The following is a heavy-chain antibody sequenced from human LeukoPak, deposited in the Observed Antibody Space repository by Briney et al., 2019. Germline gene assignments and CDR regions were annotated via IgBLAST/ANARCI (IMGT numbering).Heavy chain of an antibody. CDR3: VKEGVEYSYSYGDY. CDR2: ISYDGGDK. J-gene: IGHJ4*02. D-gene: IGHD3-16*01. V-gene: IGHV3-30*18. Sequence: GKSLRLSCAASGFSFNNYAMYWVRQAPGKGLEWVALISYDGGDKYYAESMKGRITISRDNAENTLYLQMNNLRPDDTAFYFCVKEGVEYSYSYGDYWGQGTLVTVSS. CDR1: GFSFNNYA.